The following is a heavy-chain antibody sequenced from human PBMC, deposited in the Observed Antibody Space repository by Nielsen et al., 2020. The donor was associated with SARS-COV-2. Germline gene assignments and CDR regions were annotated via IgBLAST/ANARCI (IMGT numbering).Heavy chain of an antibody. CDR2: ISYDGSNK. V-gene: IGHV3-30-3*01. D-gene: IGHD6-13*01. J-gene: IGHJ4*02. Sequence: GGSLRLSCAASGFTFSSYAMHWVRQAPGKGLEWVAVISYDGSNKYYADSVKGRFTISRDNSKNTLYLQMNSLRAEDTAVYYCARAPYSSSLYDYWGQGTLVTVSS. CDR1: GFTFSSYA. CDR3: ARAPYSSSLYDY.